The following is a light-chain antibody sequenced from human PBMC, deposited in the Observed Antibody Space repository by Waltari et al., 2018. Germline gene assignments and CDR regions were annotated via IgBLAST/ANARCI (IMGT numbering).Light chain of an antibody. J-gene: IGLJ2*01. Sequence: SYDLTQPSSVSVSPGQTATITCSGDVLAKNYGRGFKKKPGQAPLLVIYRDSQRPPGIPGRLSGTTSGTTITLTISGAQAEDEADYYCYSAADNKMIFGGGTKLTVL. V-gene: IGLV3-27*01. CDR1: VLAKNY. CDR3: YSAADNKMI. CDR2: RDS.